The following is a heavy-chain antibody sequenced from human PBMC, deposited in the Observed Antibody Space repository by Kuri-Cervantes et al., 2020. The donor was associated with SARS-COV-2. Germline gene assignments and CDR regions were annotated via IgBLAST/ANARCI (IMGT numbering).Heavy chain of an antibody. CDR1: GGSISSYY. CDR3: ARDSSGYYVGHFQH. Sequence: SETLSLTCTVSGGSISSYYWSWIRQRPGKGLEWIGYIYYSGSSNYNPSLKRRVTISVDTSKNQFSLKLSSVTAADTAVYYCARDSSGYYVGHFQHWGQGTLVTVSS. J-gene: IGHJ1*01. D-gene: IGHD3-22*01. V-gene: IGHV4-59*01. CDR2: IYYSGSS.